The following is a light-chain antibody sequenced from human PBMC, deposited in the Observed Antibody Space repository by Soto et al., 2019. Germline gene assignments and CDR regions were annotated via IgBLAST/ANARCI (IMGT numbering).Light chain of an antibody. CDR1: QSVGSN. Sequence: ERVMTQSPATLSVSPGERATLSCRASQSVGSNLAWYQQKPGQAPRLLIFGASGRATGVPARFSGSGSGTEFTLTISRLEPEDFAVYYCQQYDDTLLTFGGGTKVDIK. CDR2: GAS. J-gene: IGKJ4*01. CDR3: QQYDDTLLT. V-gene: IGKV3-15*01.